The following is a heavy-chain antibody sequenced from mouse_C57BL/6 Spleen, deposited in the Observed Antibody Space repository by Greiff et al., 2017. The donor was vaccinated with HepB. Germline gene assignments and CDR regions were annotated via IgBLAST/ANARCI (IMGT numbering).Heavy chain of an antibody. CDR2: IYPGDGDT. J-gene: IGHJ3*01. V-gene: IGHV1-80*01. Sequence: QVQLKESGAELVKPGASVKISCKASGYAFSSYWMNWVKQRPGKGLEWIGQIYPGDGDTNYNGKFKGKATLTADKSSSTAYMQLSSLTSEDSAVYFCARVVTTGFAYWGQGTLVTVSA. CDR3: ARVVTTGFAY. D-gene: IGHD2-2*01. CDR1: GYAFSSYW.